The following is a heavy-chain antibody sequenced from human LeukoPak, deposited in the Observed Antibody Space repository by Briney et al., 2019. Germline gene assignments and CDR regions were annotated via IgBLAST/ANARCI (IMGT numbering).Heavy chain of an antibody. CDR2: IRSKAYGGTT. CDR1: GFTFGDYA. Sequence: ARSLRLSCTASGFTFGDYAMSWVRQAPGKGLEWVGFIRSKAYGGTTEYAASVKGRFTIPRDDSKSIAYLQMNSLKTEDTAVYYCTREGRYGSGSYLHWGQGTLVTVSS. V-gene: IGHV3-49*04. J-gene: IGHJ4*02. D-gene: IGHD3-10*01. CDR3: TREGRYGSGSYLH.